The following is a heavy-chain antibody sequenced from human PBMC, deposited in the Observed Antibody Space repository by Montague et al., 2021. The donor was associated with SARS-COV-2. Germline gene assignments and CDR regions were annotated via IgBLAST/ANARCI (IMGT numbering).Heavy chain of an antibody. CDR3: TSGREGNYNVMDV. CDR2: TYYRSKWYN. D-gene: IGHD1-1*01. CDR1: GDSVSNISPT. V-gene: IGHV6-1*01. Sequence: CAISGDSVSNISPTSEWVTQELSSDPELVGSTYYRSKWYNDYAVSVRGRVTINPDTSENQFSLQLNSVTPEDTAIYYCTSGREGNYNVMDVWGQGTTVTVSS. J-gene: IGHJ6*02.